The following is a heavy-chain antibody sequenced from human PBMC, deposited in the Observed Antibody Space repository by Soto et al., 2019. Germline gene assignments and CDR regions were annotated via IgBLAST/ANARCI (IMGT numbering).Heavy chain of an antibody. CDR3: ARRRSGYDYCDY. D-gene: IGHD5-12*01. CDR1: GGSISSSDYY. J-gene: IGHJ4*02. CDR2: IYYSGNT. Sequence: SETLSLTCTVSGGSISSSDYYWDWIRQPPGKGLEWIGSIYYSGNTYYNPSLKSRVTISGDTSKNQFSLKLSSVTAADTAVYYCARRRSGYDYCDYWGQGTLVTVSS. V-gene: IGHV4-39*01.